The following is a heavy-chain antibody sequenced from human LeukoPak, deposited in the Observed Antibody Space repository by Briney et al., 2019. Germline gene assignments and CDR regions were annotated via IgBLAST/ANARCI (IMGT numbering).Heavy chain of an antibody. D-gene: IGHD3/OR15-3a*01. CDR2: INPNRGVA. CDR1: GYTFTDYY. Sequence: ASVKVSCKASGYTFTDYYIHWVRQAPGEGLEWMGWINPNRGVADYSQKFQDRVTMTRDTSISTAYMELSRLRRDDTASYYCARVLSNVDPDWYFDLWGRGTLVTVSS. J-gene: IGHJ2*01. V-gene: IGHV1-2*02. CDR3: ARVLSNVDPDWYFDL.